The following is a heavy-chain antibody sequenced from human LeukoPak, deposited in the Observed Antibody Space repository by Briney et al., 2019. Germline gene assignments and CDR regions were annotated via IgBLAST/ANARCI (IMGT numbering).Heavy chain of an antibody. CDR1: GFTFTSYA. Sequence: GGSLRLSCAASGFTFTSYAVSWVRQAPGKGLEWVSAISGSGGGTYYADSVKGRFTISRDNSKNTLYLQMNSLSTEDTAVYYCAKTTTGYSSGRYPGWPVDYWGQGTLVTVSS. CDR3: AKTTTGYSSGRYPGWPVDY. D-gene: IGHD6-19*01. J-gene: IGHJ4*02. CDR2: ISGSGGGT. V-gene: IGHV3-23*01.